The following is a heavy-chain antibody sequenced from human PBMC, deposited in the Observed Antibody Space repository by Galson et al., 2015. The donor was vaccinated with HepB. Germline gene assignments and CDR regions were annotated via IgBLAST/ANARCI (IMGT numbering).Heavy chain of an antibody. V-gene: IGHV3-7*03. Sequence: SLRLSCAASGFTFSGEWMSWVRQAPGKGLEWVANIMPDGSDKWYADSVKGRFTISRDNAQNSLYLQMDSLRLDDTAVYYCAQGAFWGQGTLVTVSS. CDR3: AQGAF. CDR2: IMPDGSDK. J-gene: IGHJ4*02. CDR1: GFTFSGEW.